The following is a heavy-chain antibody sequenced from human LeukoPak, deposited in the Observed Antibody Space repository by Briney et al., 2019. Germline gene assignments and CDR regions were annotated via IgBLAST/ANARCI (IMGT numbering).Heavy chain of an antibody. CDR1: GDSVSNNIAT. J-gene: IGHJ4*02. CDR2: TYYRSRWGN. Sequence: SQTLSLTCAISGDSVSNNIATWNWVRQSPSRGLEWLGRTYYRSRWGNDYAISVKSRITINPDTSRNQFSLQLNSVTPEDTAVYYCARDSVATIGAFDYWGQGTLVTVSS. D-gene: IGHD5-12*01. V-gene: IGHV6-1*01. CDR3: ARDSVATIGAFDY.